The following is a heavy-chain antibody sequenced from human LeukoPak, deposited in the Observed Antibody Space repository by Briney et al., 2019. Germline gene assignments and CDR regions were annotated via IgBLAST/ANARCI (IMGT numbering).Heavy chain of an antibody. CDR2: ISYDGSNK. CDR3: ARGNIVSTITEVDY. D-gene: IGHD5/OR15-5a*01. Sequence: GGSLRLSCAASGFTFSSYAMHWVRQAPGKGLEWVAVISYDGSNKYYADSVKGRFTISRDNSKNPLYLQMNSLRSEDPAVYYCARGNIVSTITEVDYWGQGTLVTVSS. V-gene: IGHV3-30*04. J-gene: IGHJ4*02. CDR1: GFTFSSYA.